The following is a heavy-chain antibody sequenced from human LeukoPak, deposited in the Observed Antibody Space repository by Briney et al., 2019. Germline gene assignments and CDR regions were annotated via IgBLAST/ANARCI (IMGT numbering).Heavy chain of an antibody. J-gene: IGHJ4*02. D-gene: IGHD4-17*01. Sequence: GGSLRLSCAASGFTFSSYSMNWVRQAPGKGLEWVSSISRSSIYIYYADSVMGRFTISRDNAKNSLYLQMNSLRAEDTAVYYCARVPHYGDYVHYYFDYWGQGTLVTVSS. V-gene: IGHV3-21*01. CDR2: ISRSSIYI. CDR3: ARVPHYGDYVHYYFDY. CDR1: GFTFSSYS.